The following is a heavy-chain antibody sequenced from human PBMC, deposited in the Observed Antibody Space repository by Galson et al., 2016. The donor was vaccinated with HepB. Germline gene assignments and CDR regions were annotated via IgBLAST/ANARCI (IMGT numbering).Heavy chain of an antibody. CDR2: IDPSDSYT. CDR1: GYMFNSYW. J-gene: IGHJ5*01. V-gene: IGHV5-10-1*04. CDR3: TRGGNGRANWFDS. Sequence: QSGAEVKKPGESLRISCKGSGYMFNSYWINWVRQMPGKGLEWMGRIDPSDSYTNYSPSFQGLVTISADKSSNTAYLQWSSLRASDTAMYYCTRGGNGRANWFDSWGQGTLVTVSS.